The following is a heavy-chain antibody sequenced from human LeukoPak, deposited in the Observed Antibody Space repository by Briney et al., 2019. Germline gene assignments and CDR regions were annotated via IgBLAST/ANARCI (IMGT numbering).Heavy chain of an antibody. CDR3: ARRRYYDSTGYLD. J-gene: IGHJ1*01. Sequence: PSETLSLTCTISGDSISSSSYYWGWIRQPPGKGLEWIGDIYYRGSTYYSPSLKSRVSISIDTSNNQFSLTLNSVTAADTALYFCARRRYYDSTGYLDWGQGTLVTVST. V-gene: IGHV4-39*01. D-gene: IGHD3-22*01. CDR1: GDSISSSSYY. CDR2: IYYRGST.